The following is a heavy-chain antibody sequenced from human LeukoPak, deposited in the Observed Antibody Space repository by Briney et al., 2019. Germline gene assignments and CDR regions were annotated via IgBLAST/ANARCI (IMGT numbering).Heavy chain of an antibody. CDR3: AKDPFTMIVVPYSGGAFDI. D-gene: IGHD3-22*01. J-gene: IGHJ3*02. CDR1: GFTFSSYG. V-gene: IGHV3-30*18. CDR2: ISYDGSNK. Sequence: GGSLRLSCAASGFTFSSYGMHWVRQAPGKGLEWVAVISYDGSNKYYADSVKGRFTISRDNSKSTLYLQMNSLRAEDTAVYYCAKDPFTMIVVPYSGGAFDIWGQGTMVTVSS.